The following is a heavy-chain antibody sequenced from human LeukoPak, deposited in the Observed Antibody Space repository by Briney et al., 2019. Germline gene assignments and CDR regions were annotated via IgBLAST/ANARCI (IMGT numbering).Heavy chain of an antibody. CDR1: GFTFSSYG. D-gene: IGHD3-10*01. CDR3: ARGDGTGSYVPNDY. CDR2: IWYDGSKK. J-gene: IGHJ4*02. Sequence: GGSLRLSCAASGFTFSSYGMHWVRQAPGKGLEWVTVIWYDGSKKYYAASVKGRFTISRDNSRDTLYLQMNSLRVEDTAVYYCARGDGTGSYVPNDYWGPGAPVTVSS. V-gene: IGHV3-33*01.